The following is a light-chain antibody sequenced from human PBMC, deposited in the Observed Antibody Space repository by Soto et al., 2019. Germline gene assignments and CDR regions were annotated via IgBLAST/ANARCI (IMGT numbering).Light chain of an antibody. V-gene: IGKV1-9*01. Sequence: IQLTQSPSSLAASVGDRVTISCRASQGISIYLAWYQQKAGKAPKLLIYAASTLQSGVPSRFSGRGSGEEFTLSIRSLQPEDFETYYCQHVNSYPLTFGGGTKVDIK. J-gene: IGKJ4*01. CDR1: QGISIY. CDR2: AAS. CDR3: QHVNSYPLT.